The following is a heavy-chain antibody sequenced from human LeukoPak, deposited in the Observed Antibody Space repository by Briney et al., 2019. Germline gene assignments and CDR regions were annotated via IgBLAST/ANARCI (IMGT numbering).Heavy chain of an antibody. CDR3: ARSLTTLTYEGY. V-gene: IGHV3-21*01. CDR2: INSGSTYT. J-gene: IGHJ4*02. Sequence: GGSLRLSCAASGFTVSSNYMNWVRQAPGKGLEWVSSINSGSTYTYYTESVKGRFTVSRDNAKNSLFLQMNSLRAEDTAIYYCARSLTTLTYEGYWGQGTLVTVSS. CDR1: GFTVSSNY. D-gene: IGHD1-1*01.